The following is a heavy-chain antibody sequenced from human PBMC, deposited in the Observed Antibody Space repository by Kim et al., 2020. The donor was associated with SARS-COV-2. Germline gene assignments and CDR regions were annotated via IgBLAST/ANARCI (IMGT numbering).Heavy chain of an antibody. CDR3: AKYNSSGSYYFS. J-gene: IGHJ5*02. D-gene: IGHD3-10*01. Sequence: GGSLRLSCAASGFTFKNYAMSWVRLAPGKGLEWLSTITDSGGFTAYADSVKGQFTVSRDNFKNTLYLQMNSLRAEDTAIYFCAKYNSSGSYYFSWGPGNRVTASS. V-gene: IGHV3-23*01. CDR2: ITDSGGFT. CDR1: GFTFKNYA.